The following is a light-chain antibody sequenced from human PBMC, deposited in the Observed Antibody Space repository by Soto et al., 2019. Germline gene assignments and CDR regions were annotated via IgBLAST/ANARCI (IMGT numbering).Light chain of an antibody. Sequence: DPVQTQYSDCLPLSLCESSATNCNSSQSVLYSSNNKNYLAWYQQKPGQPPKLLIYGASTRESGVPDRFSGSGSGTDFTLTISSLQAEDVAVYYCQQYYSTPWTFGQGTKVDI. CDR2: GAS. V-gene: IGKV4-1*01. CDR3: QQYYSTPWT. J-gene: IGKJ1*01. CDR1: QSVLYSSNNKNY.